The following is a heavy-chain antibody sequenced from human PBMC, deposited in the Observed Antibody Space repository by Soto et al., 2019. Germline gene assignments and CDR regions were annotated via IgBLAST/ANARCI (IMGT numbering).Heavy chain of an antibody. V-gene: IGHV1-3*01. J-gene: IGHJ6*02. CDR2: INAGNGNT. D-gene: IGHD2-8*02. CDR3: TRGGGVGFGDYTTGGMDV. CDR1: GYTFTRYA. Sequence: QVQLVQSGAEVKKPGASVKVSCKASGYTFTRYAMHWVRQAPGQRLEWMGWINAGNGNTKYLQKFQGRVTITRDTSASPAYMELSSLRSEDTAVYYCTRGGGVGFGDYTTGGMDVWGQGTTVTVSS.